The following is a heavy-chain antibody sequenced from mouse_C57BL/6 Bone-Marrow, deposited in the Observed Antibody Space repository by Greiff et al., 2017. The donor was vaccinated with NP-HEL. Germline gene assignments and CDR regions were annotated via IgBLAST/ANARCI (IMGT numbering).Heavy chain of an antibody. V-gene: IGHV1-64*01. CDR1: GYTFTSYW. CDR2: IYPNSGST. Sequence: QVQLQQPGAELVKPGASVKLSCKASGYTFTSYWMHWVKQRPGQGLEWIGMIYPNSGSTNYNEKFKSKATMTVDKSSSTAYMQLSSLTSEDSAVYYGARGETWYYGSSLAWFAYWGQGTLVTVSA. J-gene: IGHJ3*01. D-gene: IGHD1-1*01. CDR3: ARGETWYYGSSLAWFAY.